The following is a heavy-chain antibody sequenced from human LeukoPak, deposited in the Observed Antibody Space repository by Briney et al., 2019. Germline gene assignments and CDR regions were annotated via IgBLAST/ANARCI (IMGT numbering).Heavy chain of an antibody. CDR1: GFSLSNYG. V-gene: IGHV3-30*02. D-gene: IGHD6-6*01. J-gene: IGHJ4*02. Sequence: GGSLRLSCAASGFSLSNYGMHWVRQPPGKGLEWVAFIRYDESDKKYADSVKGRFTISRDNSKNTLYLQMNSLRAEDTAVYYCAKDSPYSSSYFDYWGQGTLVTVSS. CDR3: AKDSPYSSSYFDY. CDR2: IRYDESDK.